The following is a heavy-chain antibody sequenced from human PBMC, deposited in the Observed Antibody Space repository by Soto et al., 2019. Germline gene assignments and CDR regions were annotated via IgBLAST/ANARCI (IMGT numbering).Heavy chain of an antibody. V-gene: IGHV3-9*01. CDR2: ISWNSGSI. CDR3: AKGLGRYYFDY. CDR1: GLTFDAYA. Sequence: EVQLVESGGGLVQPGRSLRLSCAASGLTFDAYAMHWVRQAPGKGLAWVSGISWNSGSIGYADAVKGRFTISRDNAKNPLYLQMNSLGTEDTALYYCAKGLGRYYFDYWGQGTLVTVSS. J-gene: IGHJ4*02. D-gene: IGHD2-15*01.